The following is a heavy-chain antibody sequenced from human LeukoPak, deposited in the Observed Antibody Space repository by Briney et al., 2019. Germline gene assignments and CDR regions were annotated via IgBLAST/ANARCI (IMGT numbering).Heavy chain of an antibody. J-gene: IGHJ4*02. CDR1: RFHFDDYA. V-gene: IGHV3-43*02. D-gene: IGHD5-18*01. CDR3: AKGSVDTAMATDY. CDR2: SSWDGYST. Sequence: PGGSLRLSCAASRFHFDDYAMHWVRQAPGKGLEWVSLSSWDGYSTYYADSVKGRFTISRDNSKNSLYLQMNSLRTEDTALYYCAKGSVDTAMATDYWGQGTLVTVSS.